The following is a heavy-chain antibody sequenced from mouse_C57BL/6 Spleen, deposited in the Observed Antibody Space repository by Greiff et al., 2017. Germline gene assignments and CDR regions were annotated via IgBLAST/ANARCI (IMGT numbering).Heavy chain of an antibody. J-gene: IGHJ2*01. V-gene: IGHV3-6*01. D-gene: IGHD2-4*01. CDR1: GYSITSGYY. CDR2: ISYDGSN. Sequence: EVQRVESGPGLVKPSQSLSLTCSVTGYSITSGYYWNWIRQFPGNKLEWMGYISYDGSNNYNPSLKNRISITRDTSKNQFFLKLNSVTTEDTATYYCARMVYYDYFDYWGQGTTLTVSS. CDR3: ARMVYYDYFDY.